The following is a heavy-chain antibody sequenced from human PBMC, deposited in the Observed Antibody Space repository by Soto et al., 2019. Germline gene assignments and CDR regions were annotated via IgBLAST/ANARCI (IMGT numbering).Heavy chain of an antibody. J-gene: IGHJ5*02. CDR1: GFTFSRYW. CDR3: ARDGASFDV. D-gene: IGHD2-15*01. Sequence: GGSLRLSCAASGFTFSRYWMYWVRQAPGKGLEWLSVIYTDDSTYYADSVKGRFTISRHNSKNTLYLQMNSLRAEDTAVYYCARDGASFDVWGQGTLVTVSS. V-gene: IGHV3-53*04. CDR2: IYTDDST.